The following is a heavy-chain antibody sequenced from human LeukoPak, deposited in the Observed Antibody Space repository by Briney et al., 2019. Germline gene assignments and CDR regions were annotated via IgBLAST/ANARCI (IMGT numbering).Heavy chain of an antibody. J-gene: IGHJ3*02. CDR3: ARDRVGAPDAFDI. Sequence: GGSLRLSCAASGFTFSSYSMNWVRQAPGKGLEWVSSISSSSSYIYYADSVKGRFTISRDNAKNPLYLQMNSLRAEDTAVYYCARDRVGAPDAFDIWGQGTMVTVSS. V-gene: IGHV3-21*01. CDR1: GFTFSSYS. CDR2: ISSSSSYI. D-gene: IGHD1-26*01.